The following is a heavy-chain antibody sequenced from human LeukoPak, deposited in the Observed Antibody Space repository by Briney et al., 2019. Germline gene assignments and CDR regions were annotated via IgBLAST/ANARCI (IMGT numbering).Heavy chain of an antibody. D-gene: IGHD3-10*01. CDR1: GFTFSNAW. V-gene: IGHV3-15*01. J-gene: IGHJ3*02. CDR3: TTLRITMVRGVIGPDAFDI. CDR2: IKSKTDGGTT. Sequence: GGSLRLSCAASGFTFSNAWMSWVRQAPGKGLEWVGRIKSKTDGGTTDYAAPVKGRFTISRDDSKNTLYLQMNSLKTEDTAVYYCTTLRITMVRGVIGPDAFDIWGQGTMVTVSS.